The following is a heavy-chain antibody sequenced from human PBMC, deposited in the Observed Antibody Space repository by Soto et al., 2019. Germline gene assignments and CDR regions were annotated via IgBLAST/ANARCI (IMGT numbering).Heavy chain of an antibody. Sequence: TLCHTCTFSGCSISSGGYCLSWIRQHPGKGLEWIGHINYSGRTYYNSSLKSRVSISVDTSKNQFSLKLSSVTAADTAIYYCARDYNRRPVGWFDPWGQGTLVTVSS. CDR3: ARDYNRRPVGWFDP. CDR1: GCSISSGGYC. D-gene: IGHD3-10*01. J-gene: IGHJ5*02. V-gene: IGHV4-31*03. CDR2: INYSGRT.